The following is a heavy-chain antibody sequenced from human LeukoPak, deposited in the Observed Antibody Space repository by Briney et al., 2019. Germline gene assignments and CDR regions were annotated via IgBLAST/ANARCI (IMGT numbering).Heavy chain of an antibody. CDR3: AKVRSGIPTPYFDY. CDR2: ISWNSGSI. Sequence: GGSLRLSCAAAEFTFSTYAMSWVRQAPGKGLEWVSGISWNSGSIGYADSVKGRFTISRDNAKNSLYLQMNSLRAEDTALYYCAKVRSGIPTPYFDYWGQGTLVTVSS. V-gene: IGHV3-9*01. CDR1: EFTFSTYA. J-gene: IGHJ4*02.